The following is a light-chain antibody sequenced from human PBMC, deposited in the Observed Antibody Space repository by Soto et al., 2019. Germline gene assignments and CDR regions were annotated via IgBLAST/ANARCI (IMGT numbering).Light chain of an antibody. J-gene: IGLJ2*01. CDR2: EVT. CDR3: SSYINGNPII. CDR1: GSDIGRYNY. V-gene: IGLV2-8*01. Sequence: QSALTQPPSASGSPGQSVTISCTGTGSDIGRYNYVSWYQQHPGKAPKLMLYEVTKRPSGVPDRFSGSKSGNTASLTVSELQAEDEADYYCSSYINGNPIIFGGGTNLTVL.